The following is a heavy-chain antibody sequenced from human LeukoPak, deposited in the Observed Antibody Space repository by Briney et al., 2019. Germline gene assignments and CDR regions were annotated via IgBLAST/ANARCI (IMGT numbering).Heavy chain of an antibody. J-gene: IGHJ3*02. CDR2: INHSGST. CDR3: AREPQDKPLPPDPDIVVVPAARLPDAFDI. CDR1: GFTFSNYW. V-gene: IGHV4-4*02. D-gene: IGHD2-2*01. Sequence: GSLRLSCAASGFTFSNYWMSWVRQAPGKGLEWIGEINHSGSTNYNPSLKSRVTISVDRSKNQFSLKLSSVTAADTAVYYCAREPQDKPLPPDPDIVVVPAARLPDAFDIWGQGTMVTVSS.